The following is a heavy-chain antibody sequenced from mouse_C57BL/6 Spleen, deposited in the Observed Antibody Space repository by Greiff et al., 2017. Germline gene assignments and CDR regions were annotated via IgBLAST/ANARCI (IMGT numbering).Heavy chain of an antibody. J-gene: IGHJ3*01. Sequence: EVQLVESGPGLVKPSQSLSLTCSVTGYSITSGYYWNWIRQFPGNKLEWMGYISYDGSNNYNPSLKNRISITRDTSKNQFFLKLNSVTTEDTATYYCASPLYYGSSPFAYWGQGTLVTVSA. CDR1: GYSITSGYY. CDR2: ISYDGSN. V-gene: IGHV3-6*01. D-gene: IGHD1-1*01. CDR3: ASPLYYGSSPFAY.